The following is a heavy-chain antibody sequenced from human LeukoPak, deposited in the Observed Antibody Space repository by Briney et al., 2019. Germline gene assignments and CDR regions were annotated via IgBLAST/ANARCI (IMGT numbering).Heavy chain of an antibody. V-gene: IGHV1-2*02. Sequence: SSVTVSCKASGYTFTGYYMHWVRQAPGQGLEWMGWINPNSGGTNYAQKFQGRVTMTRDTSISTAYMELSRLRSDDTAVYYCARVGYDFWSGYYFDYWGQGTLVTLSS. CDR1: GYTFTGYY. CDR3: ARVGYDFWSGYYFDY. J-gene: IGHJ4*02. D-gene: IGHD3-3*01. CDR2: INPNSGGT.